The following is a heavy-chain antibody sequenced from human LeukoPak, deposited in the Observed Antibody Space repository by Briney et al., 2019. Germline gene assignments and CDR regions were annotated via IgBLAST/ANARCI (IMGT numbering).Heavy chain of an antibody. CDR2: IIPIFGTA. CDR3: ARDLNSGWYKGLDY. V-gene: IGHV1-69*13. D-gene: IGHD6-19*01. Sequence: RASVKVSCKASGGTFSSYAISWVRPAPGQGLEWMGGIIPIFGTANYAQKFQGRVTITADESTSTAYMELSSLRSEDTAVYYCARDLNSGWYKGLDYWGQGTLVTVSS. J-gene: IGHJ4*02. CDR1: GGTFSSYA.